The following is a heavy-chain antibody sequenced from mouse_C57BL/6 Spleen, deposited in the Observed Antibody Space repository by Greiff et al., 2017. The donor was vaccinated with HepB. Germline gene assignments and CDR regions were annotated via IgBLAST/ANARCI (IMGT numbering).Heavy chain of an antibody. CDR2: IHPNSGST. J-gene: IGHJ2*01. CDR3: ARGEWLSFDY. Sequence: QVHVKQPGAELVKPGASVKLSCKASGYTFTSYWMHWVKQRPGQGLEWIGMIHPNSGSTNYNEKFKSKATLTVDKSSSTAYMQLSSLTSEDSAVYYCARGEWLSFDYWGQGTTLTVSS. V-gene: IGHV1-64*01. CDR1: GYTFTSYW. D-gene: IGHD2-2*01.